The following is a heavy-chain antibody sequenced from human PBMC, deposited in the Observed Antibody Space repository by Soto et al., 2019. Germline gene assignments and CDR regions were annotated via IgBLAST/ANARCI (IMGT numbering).Heavy chain of an antibody. CDR2: IYPGDSDT. CDR3: ARLGYDSSGISLSLFDY. D-gene: IGHD3-22*01. CDR1: GYSFTSYW. V-gene: IGHV5-51*01. J-gene: IGHJ4*02. Sequence: HGESLKISCKGSGYSFTSYWIGWVRQMPGKGLEWMGIIYPGDSDTRYSPSFQGQVTISADKSISTAYLQWSSLKASDTAMYYCARLGYDSSGISLSLFDYWGQGTLVTVSS.